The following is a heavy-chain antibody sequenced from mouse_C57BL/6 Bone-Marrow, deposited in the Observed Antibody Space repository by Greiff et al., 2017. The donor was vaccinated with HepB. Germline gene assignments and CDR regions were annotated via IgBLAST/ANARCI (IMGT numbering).Heavy chain of an antibody. D-gene: IGHD1-2*01. J-gene: IGHJ4*01. CDR2: INPNNGGT. Sequence: EVQLQQSGPELVKPGASVKISCKASGYTFTDYYMNWVKQSHGKSLEWIGDINPNNGGTSYNQKFKGKATLTVDKSSSTAYMELRSLTSEDSAVYYCARSGYYGYYYAMDYWGQGTSVTVSS. CDR1: GYTFTDYY. V-gene: IGHV1-26*01. CDR3: ARSGYYGYYYAMDY.